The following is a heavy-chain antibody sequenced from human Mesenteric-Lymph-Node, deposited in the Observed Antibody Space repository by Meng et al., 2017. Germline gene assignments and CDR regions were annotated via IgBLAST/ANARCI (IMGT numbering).Heavy chain of an antibody. V-gene: IGHV3-30*04. Sequence: GGSLRLSCAASGFTFSSYAMHWVRQAPGKGLEWVAVISYDGSNKYYADSVKGRFTISRDNSKNTLYLQMNSLRAEETAVYYCSADDYWGQGTLVTVSS. CDR1: GFTFSSYA. J-gene: IGHJ4*02. CDR3: SADDY. CDR2: ISYDGSNK.